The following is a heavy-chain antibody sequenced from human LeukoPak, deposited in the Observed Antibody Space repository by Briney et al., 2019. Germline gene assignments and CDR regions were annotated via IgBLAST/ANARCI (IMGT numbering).Heavy chain of an antibody. CDR3: AREKASYYDFWSGYYNYYYYYMDV. CDR1: GYTFTSYG. J-gene: IGHJ6*03. CDR2: TSAYNGNT. V-gene: IGHV1-18*01. Sequence: ASVKVSCKASGYTFTSYGISWVRQAPGQGLEWMGWTSAYNGNTNYAQKLQGRVTMTTDTSTSTAYMELRSLRSDDTAVYYCAREKASYYDFWSGYYNYYYYYMDVWGKGTTVTVSS. D-gene: IGHD3-3*01.